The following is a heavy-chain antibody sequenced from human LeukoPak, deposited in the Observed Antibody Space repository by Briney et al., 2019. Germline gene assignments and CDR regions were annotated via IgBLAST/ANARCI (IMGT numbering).Heavy chain of an antibody. CDR1: GFTFSSYA. D-gene: IGHD4-23*01. Sequence: PGGSLRLSCAASGFTFSSYAMSWVRQAPGKGLEWVSYISSSSSTIYYADSVKGRFTISRDNAKNSLYLQMNSLRDEDTAVYYCARDSLRWPRGALSYWGQGTLVTVSS. CDR2: ISSSSSTI. V-gene: IGHV3-48*02. CDR3: ARDSLRWPRGALSY. J-gene: IGHJ4*02.